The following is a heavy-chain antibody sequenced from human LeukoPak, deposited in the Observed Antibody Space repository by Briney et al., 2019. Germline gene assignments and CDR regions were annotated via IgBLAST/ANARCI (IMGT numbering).Heavy chain of an antibody. D-gene: IGHD1-26*01. V-gene: IGHV1-2*02. CDR2: INPNSGGT. CDR1: GYTFTSYG. Sequence: ASVKVSCKASGYTFTSYGISWVRQAPGQGLEWMGWINPNSGGTNYAQKFQGRVTMTRDTSISTAYMELSRLRSDDTAVYYCARDGDSGSYYGGYWGQGTLVTVSS. J-gene: IGHJ4*02. CDR3: ARDGDSGSYYGGY.